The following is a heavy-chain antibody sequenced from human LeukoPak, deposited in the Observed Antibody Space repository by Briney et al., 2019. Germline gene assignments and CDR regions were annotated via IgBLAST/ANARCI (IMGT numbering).Heavy chain of an antibody. CDR3: ARHTSHDYYDSSGYLRY. Sequence: GGSLRLSCAASGFTFSSYWMSWVRQAPGKGLEWVANIKQDGSEKYYVDSVKGRFTISRDNAKNSLYLQMNSLRAEDTAVYYCARHTSHDYYDSSGYLRYWGQGTLVTVSS. CDR2: IKQDGSEK. V-gene: IGHV3-7*01. CDR1: GFTFSSYW. D-gene: IGHD3-22*01. J-gene: IGHJ4*02.